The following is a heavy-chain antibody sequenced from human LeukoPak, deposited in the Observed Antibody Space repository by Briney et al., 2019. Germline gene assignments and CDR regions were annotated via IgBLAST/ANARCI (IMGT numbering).Heavy chain of an antibody. CDR1: GGTFSSYA. D-gene: IGHD5-12*01. V-gene: IGHV1-18*01. J-gene: IGHJ3*02. Sequence: LWASVTVSCKASGGTFSSYAISWVRQAPGQGLEWMGWISAYNGNTNYAQKLQGRVTMTTDTSTSTAYMELRSLRSDDTAVYYCARVEDVATVNSDAFDIWGQGTMVTVSS. CDR3: ARVEDVATVNSDAFDI. CDR2: ISAYNGNT.